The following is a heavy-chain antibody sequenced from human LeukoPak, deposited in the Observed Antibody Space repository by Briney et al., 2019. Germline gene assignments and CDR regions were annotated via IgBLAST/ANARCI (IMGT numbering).Heavy chain of an antibody. Sequence: SETLSLTCTVSDGSISSGDYYWSWIRQHPGKGLEWIGYIYYSGSTYYNPSLKSRVTISVDRSKNQFSLKLSSVTAADTAVYYCARTSSADAFDIWGQGTMVTVSS. CDR2: IYYSGST. CDR3: ARTSSADAFDI. CDR1: DGSISSGDYY. J-gene: IGHJ3*02. V-gene: IGHV4-30-4*08.